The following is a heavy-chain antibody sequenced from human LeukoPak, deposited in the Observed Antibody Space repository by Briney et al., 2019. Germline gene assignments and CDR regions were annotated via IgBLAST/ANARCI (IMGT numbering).Heavy chain of an antibody. D-gene: IGHD5-12*01. CDR1: GFTFSSYA. J-gene: IGHJ4*02. V-gene: IGHV3-23*01. CDR3: ATSRDGYNWVY. CDR2: ISGSGGST. Sequence: PGGSLRLSCAASGFTFSSYAMSWVRQAPGKGLEWVSAISGSGGSTYYADSVKGRFTISRDNSKNTLYLQMNRLRAEDTAVYYCATSRDGYNWVYWGQGTLVTVSS.